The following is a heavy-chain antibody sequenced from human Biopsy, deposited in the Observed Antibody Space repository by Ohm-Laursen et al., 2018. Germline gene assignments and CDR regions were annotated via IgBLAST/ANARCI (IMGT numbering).Heavy chain of an antibody. V-gene: IGHV1-2*02. D-gene: IGHD3-9*01. CDR2: INPNSGNA. CDR3: ARVPAYPSIDGYYGLDL. J-gene: IGHJ6*02. CDR1: GYSFTSYY. Sequence: SVKVSCKTSGYSFTSYYMHWVRQAPGHGLEWMGWINPNSGNANYAQSFQGRLTATRDTSISTAYMELTSLTFDDTAIYYCARVPAYPSIDGYYGLDLWGQGTTVIVSS.